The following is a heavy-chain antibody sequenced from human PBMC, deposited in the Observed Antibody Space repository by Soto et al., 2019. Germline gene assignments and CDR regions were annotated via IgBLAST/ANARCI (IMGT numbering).Heavy chain of an antibody. J-gene: IGHJ5*02. V-gene: IGHV1-69*01. CDR3: ARGIPTVTKLYLFDP. Sequence: QVQLVQSGAEVKKPGSSVKVSCKASGGTFSSYAISWVRQAPGQGLEWMGGIIPIFGTANYAQKFQGRVTITADESTSAAYSELSSLRSEDTAVFYCARGIPTVTKLYLFDPRGQGTLVTVSS. CDR1: GGTFSSYA. CDR2: IIPIFGTA. D-gene: IGHD4-17*01.